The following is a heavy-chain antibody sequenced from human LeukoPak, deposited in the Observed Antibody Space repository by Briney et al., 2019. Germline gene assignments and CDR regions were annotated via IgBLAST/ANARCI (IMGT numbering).Heavy chain of an antibody. CDR1: GGSFSGYY. Sequence: PSETLSLTCAVDGGSFSGYYGSWIRHPPGQGLEWNGEINNSGSTNYNPTLKSRATISVDTSKTPFSLKLSSVSAADAAVYYCASGRVSSRWFDYWGQGTLVTVSS. CDR3: ASGRVSSRWFDY. V-gene: IGHV4-34*01. CDR2: INNSGST. J-gene: IGHJ4*02. D-gene: IGHD6-13*01.